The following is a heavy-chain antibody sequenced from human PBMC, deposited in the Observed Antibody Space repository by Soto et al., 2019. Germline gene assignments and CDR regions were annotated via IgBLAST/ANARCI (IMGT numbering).Heavy chain of an antibody. CDR3: ARAPFSYGDYADDAFDI. CDR2: INAGNGNT. Sequence: ASVKVSCKASGYTFTSYAMHWVRQAPGQRLEWMGWINAGNGNTKYSQKFQGRVTITRDTSASTAYMELSSLRSEDTAVYYCARAPFSYGDYADDAFDIWGQGTMVTVSS. J-gene: IGHJ3*02. V-gene: IGHV1-3*01. D-gene: IGHD4-17*01. CDR1: GYTFTSYA.